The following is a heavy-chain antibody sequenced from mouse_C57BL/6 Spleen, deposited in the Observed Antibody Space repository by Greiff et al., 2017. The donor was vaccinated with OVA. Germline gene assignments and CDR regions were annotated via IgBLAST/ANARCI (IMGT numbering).Heavy chain of an antibody. CDR1: GFSLTSYG. CDR3: ARCYGKGYFDV. CDR2: IWSGGST. D-gene: IGHD2-1*01. Sequence: VQLKQPGPGLVQPSQSLSITCTVSGFSLTSYGVHWVRQSPGKGLEWLGVIWSGGSTDYNAAFISRLSISKDNSKSQVFFKMNSLQADDTAIYYCARCYGKGYFDVWGTGTTVTVSS. V-gene: IGHV2-2*01. J-gene: IGHJ1*03.